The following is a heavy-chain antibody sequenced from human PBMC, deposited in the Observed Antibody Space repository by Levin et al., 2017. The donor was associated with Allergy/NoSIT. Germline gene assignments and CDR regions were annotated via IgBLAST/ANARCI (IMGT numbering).Heavy chain of an antibody. Sequence: GGSLRLSCAASGFTVSSNYMSWVRQAPGKGLEWVSVIYSGGDTYYADSVMGRFTIFRDNSKNTLYFQMNSLRAEDTAVYYCSRNHAWYGAGYFDYWGQGTLVGVSS. D-gene: IGHD3-10*01. CDR2: IYSGGDT. CDR3: SRNHAWYGAGYFDY. J-gene: IGHJ4*02. V-gene: IGHV3-66*02. CDR1: GFTVSSNY.